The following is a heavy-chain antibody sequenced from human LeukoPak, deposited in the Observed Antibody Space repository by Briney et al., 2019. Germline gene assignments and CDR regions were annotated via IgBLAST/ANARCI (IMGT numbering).Heavy chain of an antibody. CDR1: GGTFSSYA. J-gene: IGHJ5*02. Sequence: SVKVSRKASGGTFSSYAISWVRQAPGQGLEWMGGIIPIFGTASYAQKFQGRVTITADESTSTAYMELSSLRSEDTAVYYCARDIGDGKNWFDPWGQGTLVTVSS. D-gene: IGHD1-26*01. CDR3: ARDIGDGKNWFDP. V-gene: IGHV1-69*13. CDR2: IIPIFGTA.